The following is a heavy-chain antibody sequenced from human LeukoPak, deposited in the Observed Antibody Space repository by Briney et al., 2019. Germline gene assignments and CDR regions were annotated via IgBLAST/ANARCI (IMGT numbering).Heavy chain of an antibody. J-gene: IGHJ4*02. CDR3: ARAPRKYYDFWSGYSYFDY. D-gene: IGHD3-3*01. CDR2: ISAYNGNT. V-gene: IGHV1-18*01. CDR1: GYTFTSYG. Sequence: ASVKVSCKASGYTFTSYGISWVRQAPGQGLEWMGWISAYNGNTNYAQKLQGRVTMTTDTSTSTAHMELRSLRSDDTAVYYCARAPRKYYDFWSGYSYFDYWGQGTLVTVSS.